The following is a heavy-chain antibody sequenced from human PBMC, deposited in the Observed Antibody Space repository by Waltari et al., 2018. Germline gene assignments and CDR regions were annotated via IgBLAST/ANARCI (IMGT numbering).Heavy chain of an antibody. Sequence: EVQLVESGGGLVQPGGSLRLSCAASGFPFSSYAMSWVRRAPGKWLEWVSAISGSGGSTYYADSVKGRFTISRDNSKNTLYLQMNSLRAEDTAVYYCAKGYQRQDYYMDVWGKGTTVTVSS. CDR3: AKGYQRQDYYMDV. V-gene: IGHV3-23*04. CDR2: ISGSGGST. J-gene: IGHJ6*03. CDR1: GFPFSSYA. D-gene: IGHD2-2*01.